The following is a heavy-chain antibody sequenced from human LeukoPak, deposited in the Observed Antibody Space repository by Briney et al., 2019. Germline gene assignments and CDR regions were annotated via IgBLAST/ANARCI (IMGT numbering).Heavy chain of an antibody. CDR3: AREGCSSTSCYFDP. CDR2: IYYSGST. V-gene: IGHV4-61*01. J-gene: IGHJ5*02. CDR1: GGSVSSGSYY. D-gene: IGHD2-2*01. Sequence: SETLSLTCTVSGGSVSSGSYYWSWIRQPPGKGLEWIGYIYYSGSTNYNPSLKSRVTISVDTSKNQFSLKLSSVTAADTAVYYCAREGCSSTSCYFDPWGQGTLVTVSS.